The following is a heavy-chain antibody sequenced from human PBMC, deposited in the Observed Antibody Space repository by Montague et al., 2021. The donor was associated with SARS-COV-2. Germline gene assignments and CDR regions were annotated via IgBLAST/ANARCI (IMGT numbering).Heavy chain of an antibody. J-gene: IGHJ4*02. CDR2: IYASGGT. CDR1: GVSITSYY. D-gene: IGHD3-16*01. CDR3: VRDGGNWYYFDY. Sequence: SETLSLTCGISGVSITSYYWSWVRQPAGKGLEWIGHIYASGGTNYSPSLKSRVRLSIDNPKNQFSLKLESLTAADTAVYYCVRDGGNWYYFDYWGQGALVTVSS. V-gene: IGHV4-4*07.